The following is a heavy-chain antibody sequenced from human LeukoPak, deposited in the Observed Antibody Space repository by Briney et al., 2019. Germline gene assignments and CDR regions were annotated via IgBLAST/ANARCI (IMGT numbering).Heavy chain of an antibody. J-gene: IGHJ4*02. CDR2: ISSSGSYI. V-gene: IGHV3-21*01. Sequence: GGSLRLSCAASGFTFDDYGMSWVRQAPGKGLEWVSSISSSGSYIYYADSVKGRFTISRDNAKNSLYLQMNSLRAEDTAVYYCARAQTGEDFDYWGQGTLVTVSS. D-gene: IGHD7-27*01. CDR3: ARAQTGEDFDY. CDR1: GFTFDDYG.